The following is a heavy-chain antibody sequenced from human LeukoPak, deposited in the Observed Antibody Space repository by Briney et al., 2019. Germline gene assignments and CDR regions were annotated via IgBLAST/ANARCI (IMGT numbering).Heavy chain of an antibody. CDR2: IYSGGST. V-gene: IGHV3-53*01. D-gene: IGHD3-10*02. CDR1: GFTVSSNY. CDR3: ARVMFGTRAFDY. Sequence: GGSLRLSCAASGFTVSSNYMSWVRQAPGKGLEWVSVIYSGGSTYYADSVEGRFTISRDNSKNTLYLQMNSLRAEDTAVYYCARVMFGTRAFDYWGQGTLVTVSS. J-gene: IGHJ4*02.